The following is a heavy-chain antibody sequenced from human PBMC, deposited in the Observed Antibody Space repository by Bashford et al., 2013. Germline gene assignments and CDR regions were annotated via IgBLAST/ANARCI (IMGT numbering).Heavy chain of an antibody. CDR2: IIPILGIA. CDR1: GGTFSSYA. D-gene: IGHD2-15*01. Sequence: VASVKVSCKASGGTFSSYAISWVRQAPGQGLEWMGRIIPILGIANYAQKFQGRVTITADKSTSTAYMELSSLRSEDTAVYYCARLADIVVVAIDYWGQGTLVTVSS. J-gene: IGHJ4*02. CDR3: ARLADIVVVAIDY. V-gene: IGHV1-69*04.